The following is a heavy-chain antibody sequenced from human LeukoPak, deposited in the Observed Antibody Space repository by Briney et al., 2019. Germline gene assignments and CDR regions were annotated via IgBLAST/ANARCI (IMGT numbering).Heavy chain of an antibody. D-gene: IGHD4-17*01. CDR1: GYTFTSYD. CDR2: MNPNSGNT. J-gene: IGHJ4*02. CDR3: ARGLWGDYGDFYFDY. Sequence: ASVKVSCKASGYTFTSYDINWVRQATGQGLEWMGWMNPNSGNTGYAQKFQGRVTITADKSTSTAYMELSSLRSEDTAVYYCARGLWGDYGDFYFDYWGQGTLVTVSS. V-gene: IGHV1-8*01.